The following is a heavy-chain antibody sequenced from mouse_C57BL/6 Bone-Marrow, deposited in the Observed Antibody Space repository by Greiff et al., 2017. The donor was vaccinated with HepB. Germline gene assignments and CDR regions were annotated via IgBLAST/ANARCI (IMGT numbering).Heavy chain of an antibody. V-gene: IGHV14-2*01. J-gene: IGHJ3*01. CDR1: GFNIKDYY. CDR2: IDPEDGET. D-gene: IGHD1-2*01. CDR3: APAITPPGAWFDY. Sequence: EVQLQQSGAELVKPGASVKLSCKASGFNIKDYYMHWVKQRPEQGLEWIGRIDPEDGETKYAPNFQGKATITVDTSSNTAYLQLSSLTSEDTAFYYCAPAITPPGAWFDYWGQGTLVTVSA.